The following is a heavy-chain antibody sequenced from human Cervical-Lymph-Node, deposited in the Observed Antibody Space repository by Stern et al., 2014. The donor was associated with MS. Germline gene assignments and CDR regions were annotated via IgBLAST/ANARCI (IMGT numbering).Heavy chain of an antibody. CDR1: GYTFTHYY. CDR2: INPDGGGA. D-gene: IGHD2-2*01. V-gene: IGHV1-46*01. Sequence: QVQLVQSGAEVKKPGASVKVSCQASGYTFTHYYIHWVRQAPGQGLEWMGVINPDGGGAAFAKKFQGRVALTRDTSTSTVYMEVSSLSSEDTAVYYCARDRCTHTSCYEDHWGQGTLVTVSS. J-gene: IGHJ4*02. CDR3: ARDRCTHTSCYEDH.